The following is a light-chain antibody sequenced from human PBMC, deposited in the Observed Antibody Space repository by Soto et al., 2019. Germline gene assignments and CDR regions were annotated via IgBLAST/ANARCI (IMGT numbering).Light chain of an antibody. CDR3: QKYAAFSGT. J-gene: IGKJ3*01. Sequence: DVQMTQSPSTLSASVGDTVTVTCRASQIVSGWLAWYQQKPGEAPKLLIYDASALSRGVPSRFSGSGSGTKLTLTIASLQSDDFATYYCQKYAAFSGTLGPGTKVDI. V-gene: IGKV1-5*01. CDR1: QIVSGW. CDR2: DAS.